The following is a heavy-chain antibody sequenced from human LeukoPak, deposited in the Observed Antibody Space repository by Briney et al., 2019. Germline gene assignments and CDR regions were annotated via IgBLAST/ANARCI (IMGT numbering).Heavy chain of an antibody. V-gene: IGHV3-21*04. CDR3: ARTGSSRFDY. CDR1: GFTFSSYS. D-gene: IGHD1-26*01. CDR2: ISSSSNYI. J-gene: IGHJ4*02. Sequence: GGSLRLSCAASGFTFSSYSMNWVRQAPGKGLEWVSSISSSSNYIYYADSVKGRFTISRDNAKNSLNLQMNSLRVGDTAVYYCARTGSSRFDYWGQGTLVTVSS.